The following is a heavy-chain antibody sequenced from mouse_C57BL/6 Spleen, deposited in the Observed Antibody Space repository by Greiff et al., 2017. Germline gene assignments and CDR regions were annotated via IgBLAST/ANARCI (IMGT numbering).Heavy chain of an antibody. V-gene: IGHV1-55*01. D-gene: IGHD4-1*01. CDR2: IYSGSGST. Sequence: QVQLQQPGAELVQPGASVKMSCKASGYTFTSYWIPWVKQRPGPGLEWIGDIYSGSGSTNYNETFKSKATLTVDTSSSTAYMQLSSLTSEDSAVYYWAIGEANWADFDYWGQGTTLTVSS. J-gene: IGHJ2*01. CDR3: AIGEANWADFDY. CDR1: GYTFTSYW.